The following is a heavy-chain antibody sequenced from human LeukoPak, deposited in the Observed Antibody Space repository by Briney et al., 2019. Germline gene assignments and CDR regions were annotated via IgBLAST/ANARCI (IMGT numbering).Heavy chain of an antibody. V-gene: IGHV4-61*01. Sequence: SETLSRSGMVSGDSVVSGSYYWSWIRQPPGEGLERMGDGYNSVRTNYKPSLKSRVTISVDTSKVQLSLKLSSVTAADTAVYFCVRDLVATIDHYYYGMDVWGQGTTVTVSS. CDR1: GDSVVSGSYY. D-gene: IGHD5-12*01. J-gene: IGHJ6*02. CDR2: GYNSVRT. CDR3: VRDLVATIDHYYYGMDV.